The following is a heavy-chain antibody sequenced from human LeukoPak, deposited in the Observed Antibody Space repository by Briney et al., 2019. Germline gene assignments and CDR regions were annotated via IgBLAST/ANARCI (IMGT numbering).Heavy chain of an antibody. CDR3: ARVYNWNGYFDF. D-gene: IGHD1-1*01. J-gene: IGHJ4*02. CDR1: GYTFITYY. Sequence: ASVKVSRKASGYTFITYYIHWVRQAPGQGLEWMGVINPSGGSTTYAQKFQGRVTMTRDTSTSTVHMDLSSLRSEDTAVYYCARVYNWNGYFDFWGQGTLVTVSS. V-gene: IGHV1-46*01. CDR2: INPSGGST.